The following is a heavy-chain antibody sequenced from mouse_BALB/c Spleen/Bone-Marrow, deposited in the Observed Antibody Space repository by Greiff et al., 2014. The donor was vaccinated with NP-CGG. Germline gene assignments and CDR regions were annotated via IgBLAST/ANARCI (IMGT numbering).Heavy chain of an antibody. CDR3: ARGPFITTVHYYAMDY. V-gene: IGHV2-9*02. CDR2: IWAGGST. CDR1: GFSLTSYG. Sequence: VMLVESGPGLVAPSQSLSITCTVSGFSLTSYGVHWVRQPPGKGLKWLGVIWAGGSTNYNSALMSRLSISKGNSKSQVFLKMNSLQTDDTAMYYCARGPFITTVHYYAMDYWGQGTSVTVSS. J-gene: IGHJ4*01. D-gene: IGHD1-2*01.